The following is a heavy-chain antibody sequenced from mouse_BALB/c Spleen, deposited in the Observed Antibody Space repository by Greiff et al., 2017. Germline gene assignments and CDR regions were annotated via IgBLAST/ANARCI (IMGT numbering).Heavy chain of an antibody. CDR3: ARHKGSYYAMDY. Sequence: EVNLVESGGDLVKPGGSLKLSCAASGFTFSSYGMSWVRQTPDKGLEWVATISSGGSYTNYPDSVKGRFTISRDNAKNTLYLQMSSLKSEDTAMYYCARHKGSYYAMDYWGQGTSVTVSS. CDR1: GFTFSSYG. V-gene: IGHV5-6*01. CDR2: ISSGGSYT. J-gene: IGHJ4*01.